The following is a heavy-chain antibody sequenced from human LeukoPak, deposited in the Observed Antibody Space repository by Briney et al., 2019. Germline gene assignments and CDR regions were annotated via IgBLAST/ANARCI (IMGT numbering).Heavy chain of an antibody. CDR3: ARVGSDYYDSSGYYDYYYYYMDV. D-gene: IGHD3-22*01. CDR1: GYTFTSYG. J-gene: IGHJ6*03. V-gene: IGHV1-18*01. Sequence: ASVKVSCKASGYTFTSYGISWVRQAPGQGLEWMGWISAYNGNTNYAQKLQGRVTMTTDTSTSTGYMELRSLRSDDTAVYYCARVGSDYYDSSGYYDYYYYYMDVWGKGTTVTVSS. CDR2: ISAYNGNT.